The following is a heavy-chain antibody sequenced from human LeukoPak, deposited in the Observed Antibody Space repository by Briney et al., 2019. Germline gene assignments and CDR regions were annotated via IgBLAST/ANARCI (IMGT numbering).Heavy chain of an antibody. V-gene: IGHV3-64D*06. CDR3: VKGRGRELVTYFFDY. D-gene: IGHD1-7*01. Sequence: GGSLRLSCSASGFTFSTYAMHWVRQAPGKGLEYVSIITSDGGNTYYVDSVKGRFTISRDNSKNTLYFQMSTLRAEDTAVYYCVKGRGRELVTYFFDYWGQGTLVTVSS. CDR2: ITSDGGNT. J-gene: IGHJ4*02. CDR1: GFTFSTYA.